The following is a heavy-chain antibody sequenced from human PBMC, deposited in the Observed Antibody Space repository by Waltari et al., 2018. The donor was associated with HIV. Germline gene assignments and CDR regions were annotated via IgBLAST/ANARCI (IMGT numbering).Heavy chain of an antibody. CDR3: VRDPKTSWGELDY. V-gene: IGHV3-48*02. J-gene: IGHJ4*02. CDR2: ISSSGATI. D-gene: IGHD3-16*01. Sequence: EVQLVESGGGLVQPEESLRLSCAASGFVFSSYSMNWVRQVPGECCECVSFISSSGATIYYADSVKGRFTVSRDNAENSLYLQMNSLRDEDTAVYYCVRDPKTSWGELDYWGQGTLVAVSS. CDR1: GFVFSSYS.